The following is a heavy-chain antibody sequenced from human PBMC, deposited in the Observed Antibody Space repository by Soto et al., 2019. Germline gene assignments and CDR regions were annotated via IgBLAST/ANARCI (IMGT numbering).Heavy chain of an antibody. CDR2: IYYSGST. CDR3: ARGGNTWIDY. J-gene: IGHJ4*02. Sequence: SETLSLTYTVSGGSISSYYWSWIRQPPGKGLEWIGYIYYSGSTNYNPSLESRVTISVDTSKNQFSLKLSSVTAADTAVYYCARGGNTWIDYWGQGTLVTVSS. D-gene: IGHD1-20*01. CDR1: GGSISSYY. V-gene: IGHV4-59*01.